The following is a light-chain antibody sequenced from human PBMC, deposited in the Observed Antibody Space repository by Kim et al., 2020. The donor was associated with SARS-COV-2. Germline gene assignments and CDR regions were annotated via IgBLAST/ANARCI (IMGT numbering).Light chain of an antibody. CDR2: GKN. Sequence: SSELTQDPAVSVALGQTVRITCRGDSLRNYYASWYQQKPGQAPVLVFYGKNNRPSGIPHRFSGSSSRDTATLTIIGTQAEDEADYYCNSRDSSGVVFGGGTKVTVL. CDR1: SLRNYY. CDR3: NSRDSSGVV. V-gene: IGLV3-19*01. J-gene: IGLJ2*01.